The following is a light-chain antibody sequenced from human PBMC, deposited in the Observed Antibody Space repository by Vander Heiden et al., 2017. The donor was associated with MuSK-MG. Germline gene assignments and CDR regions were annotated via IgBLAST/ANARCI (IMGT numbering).Light chain of an antibody. CDR1: QSISGW. Sequence: DIQMTQSPSTLSASVGDRVIITCRASQSISGWLAWYQQKPGKAPKLLIYKASTLESGVPSRFSGSGSETEFTLTISSLQPDDFATYYCQQYNCYSILSFGPGTKVDIK. CDR2: KAS. CDR3: QQYNCYSILS. V-gene: IGKV1-5*03. J-gene: IGKJ3*01.